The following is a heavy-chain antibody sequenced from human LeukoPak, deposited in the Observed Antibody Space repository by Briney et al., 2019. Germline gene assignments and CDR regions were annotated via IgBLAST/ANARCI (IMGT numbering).Heavy chain of an antibody. CDR2: FDPEDGET. CDR3: ATGLSSMTPDY. J-gene: IGHJ4*02. V-gene: IGHV1-24*01. CDR1: VYTLTELS. Sequence: ASVKVSCKVSVYTLTELSMHWVRQAPGKGLEWMGGFDPEDGETIYAQKFQGRVTITDDTSTDTAYMELSSLRSEDTAVYYCATGLSSMTPDYWGQGTLVTVSS. D-gene: IGHD6-6*01.